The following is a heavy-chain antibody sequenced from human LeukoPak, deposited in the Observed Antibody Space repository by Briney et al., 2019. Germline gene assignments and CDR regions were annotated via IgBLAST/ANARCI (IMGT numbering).Heavy chain of an antibody. V-gene: IGHV3-21*04. J-gene: IGHJ6*03. CDR1: GFTFSSYS. CDR2: ISSSSSYI. D-gene: IGHD3-10*01. Sequence: PGGSLRLSCAASGFTFSSYSMNWVRQAPGKGLEWVSSISSSSSYIYYADSVKGRFTISRDNAKNSLYLQMNSLRAEDTALCYCARSGGAYYYYYYYMDVWGKGTTVTVSS. CDR3: ARSGGAYYYYYYYMDV.